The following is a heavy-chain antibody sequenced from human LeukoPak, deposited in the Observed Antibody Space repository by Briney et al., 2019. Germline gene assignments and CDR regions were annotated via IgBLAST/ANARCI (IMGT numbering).Heavy chain of an antibody. J-gene: IGHJ4*02. CDR1: GYTFTSYG. V-gene: IGHV1-18*01. Sequence: ASVKVSCKASGYTFTSYGISWVRQTPGQGLEWMGWISAYNGNTNYAQKLQGRVTMTTDTSTSTAYMELRSLRFDDTAVYYCAREYCSSSSCYSADYWGQGTLVTVSS. CDR3: AREYCSSSSCYSADY. CDR2: ISAYNGNT. D-gene: IGHD2-2*01.